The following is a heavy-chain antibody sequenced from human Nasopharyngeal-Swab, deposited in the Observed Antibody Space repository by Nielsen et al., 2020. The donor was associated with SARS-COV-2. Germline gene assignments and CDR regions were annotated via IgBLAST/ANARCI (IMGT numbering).Heavy chain of an antibody. CDR3: ARDPGDYYDFWSGYSYGMDV. V-gene: IGHV4-59*01. J-gene: IGHJ6*02. D-gene: IGHD3-3*01. CDR1: GGSISSYY. Sequence: GSLRLSCTVSGGSISSYYWSWIRQPPGKGLEWIGYIYYSGSTNYNPSLKSRVTISVDTSKNQFSLKLSSVTAADTAVYYCARDPGDYYDFWSGYSYGMDVWGQGTTVTVSS. CDR2: IYYSGST.